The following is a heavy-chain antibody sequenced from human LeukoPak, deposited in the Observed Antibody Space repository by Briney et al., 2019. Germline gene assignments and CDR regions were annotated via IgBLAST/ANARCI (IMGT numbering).Heavy chain of an antibody. J-gene: IGHJ3*02. Sequence: SVKVSCKASGGTFSTDALAWVRQVPGQGLEWMGGIIPIFGTANYAQKFQGRVTITADESTSTAYMELSSLRSEDTAVYYCARVPTYYAAFDIWGQGTMVTVSS. CDR3: ARVPTYYAAFDI. CDR1: GGTFSTDA. V-gene: IGHV1-69*01. CDR2: IIPIFGTA. D-gene: IGHD3-16*01.